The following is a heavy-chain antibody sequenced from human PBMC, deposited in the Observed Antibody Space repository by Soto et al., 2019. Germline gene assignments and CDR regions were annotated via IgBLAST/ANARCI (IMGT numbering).Heavy chain of an antibody. CDR3: AKDPEVYVGRYYFDY. J-gene: IGHJ4*02. D-gene: IGHD2-8*01. Sequence: EVQLLESGGGLVQPGGSLRLSCAASGFTFSSYAMSWVRQAPGKGLEWVSAISGSGGSTFYADSVKGRFTISRDNSKNTLYLQMNSLRAEDTAVYYCAKDPEVYVGRYYFDYWGQGTLVTVSS. CDR1: GFTFSSYA. V-gene: IGHV3-23*01. CDR2: ISGSGGST.